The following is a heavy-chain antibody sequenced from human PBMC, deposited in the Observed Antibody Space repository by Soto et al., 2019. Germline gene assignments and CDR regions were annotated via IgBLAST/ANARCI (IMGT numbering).Heavy chain of an antibody. CDR2: ISYDGSNK. J-gene: IGHJ6*02. D-gene: IGHD3-9*01. CDR1: GFTFSSYG. V-gene: IGHV3-30*18. Sequence: GGSLRLSCAASGFTFSSYGMHWVRQAPGKGLEWVAVISYDGSNKYYADSVKGRFTISRDNSKNTLYLQMNSLRAEDTAVYYCAKDPVLRYFDWSPPGYYYGMDVWGQGTTVTVSS. CDR3: AKDPVLRYFDWSPPGYYYGMDV.